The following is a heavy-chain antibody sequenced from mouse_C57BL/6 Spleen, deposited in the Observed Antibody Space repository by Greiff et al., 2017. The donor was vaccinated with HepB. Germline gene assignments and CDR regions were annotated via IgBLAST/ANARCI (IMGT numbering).Heavy chain of an antibody. CDR3: ARRDSSGYGFAY. Sequence: QVQLQQPGAELVRPGSSVKLSCKASGYTFTSYWMHWVKQRPIQGLEWIGNIDPSDSETHYNQKFKDKATLTVDKSSSTAYMQLSSLTSEDSAVYYCARRDSSGYGFAYWGQGTLVIVSA. V-gene: IGHV1-52*01. CDR2: IDPSDSET. CDR1: GYTFTSYW. J-gene: IGHJ3*01. D-gene: IGHD3-2*02.